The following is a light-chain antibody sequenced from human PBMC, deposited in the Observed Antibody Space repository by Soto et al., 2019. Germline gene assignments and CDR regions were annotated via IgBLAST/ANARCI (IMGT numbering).Light chain of an antibody. V-gene: IGKV4-1*01. CDR2: WAT. CDR1: QSLLYSSTNKNY. CDR3: QQYYSTPPT. Sequence: DIVMTQCPDFLGVSLGERATINCKSSQSLLYSSTNKNYLVWYQQKPGQPPKVLIHWATTRESGVPDRFSGSGSGTDFTLTISSLHPEDVALYYCQQYYSTPPTFGQGTRLEIK. J-gene: IGKJ5*01.